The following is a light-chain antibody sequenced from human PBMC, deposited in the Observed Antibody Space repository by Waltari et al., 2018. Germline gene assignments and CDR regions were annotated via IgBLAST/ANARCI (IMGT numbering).Light chain of an antibody. J-gene: IGKJ1*01. Sequence: DIVMTQSPDSLAVSLGERATMNCKSSQSVLYSSNNKNYLAWYQQKPGQPPKLLIYWASTREAGVPERFSGSGSGTDFTLTIISLQAEDVAVYYCQQYYSTPLTFGQGTKVEIK. V-gene: IGKV4-1*01. CDR2: WAS. CDR1: QSVLYSSNNKNY. CDR3: QQYYSTPLT.